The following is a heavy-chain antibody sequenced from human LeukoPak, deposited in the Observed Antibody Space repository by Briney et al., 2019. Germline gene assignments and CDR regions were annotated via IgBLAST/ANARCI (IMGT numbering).Heavy chain of an antibody. Sequence: GGSLRLSCAASGFTFSSYGMHWVRQAPGKGLEWVAFIRYDGSNKYYADSVKGRFTISRDNSKNTLYLQMNSLRAEDTALYYCAKAREGFGELLALWDYWGQGTLVTVSS. J-gene: IGHJ4*02. CDR1: GFTFSSYG. CDR3: AKAREGFGELLALWDY. V-gene: IGHV3-30*02. D-gene: IGHD3-10*01. CDR2: IRYDGSNK.